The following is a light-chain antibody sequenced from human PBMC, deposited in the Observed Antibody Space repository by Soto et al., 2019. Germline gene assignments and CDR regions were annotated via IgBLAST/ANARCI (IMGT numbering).Light chain of an antibody. CDR3: QQRYNWPPIT. CDR2: DAS. J-gene: IGKJ5*01. V-gene: IGKV3-11*01. CDR1: QSVSNNY. Sequence: EIVFTQSPGTLSLSPVERATLSCRASQSVSNNYLAWYQQKPGQAPRLLIYDASNRAAGVPARFSGSGSGADFTLTISSLEPEDSAVYYCQQRYNWPPITFGQGTRLEIK.